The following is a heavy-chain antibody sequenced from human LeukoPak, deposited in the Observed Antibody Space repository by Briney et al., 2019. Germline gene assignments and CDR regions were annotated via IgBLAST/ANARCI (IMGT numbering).Heavy chain of an antibody. D-gene: IGHD1-20*01. CDR2: ISYDGSNK. V-gene: IGHV3-30*18. J-gene: IGHJ4*02. Sequence: GGSLRLSCAASGFTFSSYGMHWVRQAPGKGLEWVAVISYDGSNKYYADSVKGRFTISRDNSKNTLYLQMNSLRAEDTAVYYCAKDRLTGTYSFLVYWGQGTLVTVSS. CDR3: AKDRLTGTYSFLVY. CDR1: GFTFSSYG.